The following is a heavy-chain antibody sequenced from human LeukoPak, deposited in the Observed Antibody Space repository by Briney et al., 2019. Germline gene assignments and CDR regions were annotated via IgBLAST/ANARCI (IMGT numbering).Heavy chain of an antibody. V-gene: IGHV3-23*01. CDR2: IGGSGGST. J-gene: IGHJ4*02. CDR3: AKAFKKAFDY. Sequence: PGRSLRLSCAASGFTFSSYGMHWVRQAPGKGLEWVSAIGGSGGSTYYADSVKGRFTISRDNSKNTLYLQMSSLSAEDTAVYYCAKAFKKAFDYWGQGTLVTVSS. CDR1: GFTFSSYG.